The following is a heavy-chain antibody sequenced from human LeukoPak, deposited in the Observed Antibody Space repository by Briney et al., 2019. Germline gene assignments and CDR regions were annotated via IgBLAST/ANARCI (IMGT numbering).Heavy chain of an antibody. Sequence: ASVKVSCKVSGYTLTELSMHWVRQAPGKGLEWMGGFDPEDGETIYAQKFQGRVTITADESTSTAYMELSSLRSEDTAVYYCAIGGDSSGYYTTLRLPFDYWGQGTLVTVSS. CDR2: FDPEDGET. CDR1: GYTLTELS. J-gene: IGHJ4*02. CDR3: AIGGDSSGYYTTLRLPFDY. D-gene: IGHD3-22*01. V-gene: IGHV1-24*01.